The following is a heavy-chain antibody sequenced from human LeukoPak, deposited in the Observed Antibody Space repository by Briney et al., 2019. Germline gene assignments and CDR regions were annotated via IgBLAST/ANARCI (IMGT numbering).Heavy chain of an antibody. CDR3: ARRNGLGYCSGGSCYSYGMDV. J-gene: IGHJ6*02. Sequence: GESLKISCKGSGYSFTSYWIGWVRQMPGKGLEWMGIIYPGDSDIRYSPSFQGQVTISADKSISTAYLQWSSLKASDAAMYYCARRNGLGYCSGGSCYSYGMDVWGQGTTVTVSS. CDR2: IYPGDSDI. D-gene: IGHD2-15*01. CDR1: GYSFTSYW. V-gene: IGHV5-51*01.